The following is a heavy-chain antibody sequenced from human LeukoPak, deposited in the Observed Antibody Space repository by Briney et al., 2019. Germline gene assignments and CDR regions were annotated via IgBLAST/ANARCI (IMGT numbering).Heavy chain of an antibody. CDR2: IGPRGTT. D-gene: IGHD4-11*01. J-gene: IGHJ4*02. CDR3: AKDLQENDY. V-gene: IGHV3-23*01. Sequence: GGSLRLSCAASGFTFSNFVMNWVRQAPGRGLEWVSVIGPRGTTYYADSVKGRFTISRDNSKNTLYLQMNNLRTEDTAVYYCAKDLQENDYWGQGTLVTVSS. CDR1: GFTFSNFV.